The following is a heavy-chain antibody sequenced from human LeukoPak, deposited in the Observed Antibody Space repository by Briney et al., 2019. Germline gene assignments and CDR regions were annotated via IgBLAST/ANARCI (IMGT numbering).Heavy chain of an antibody. CDR2: MNPNSGNT. D-gene: IGHD3-3*01. CDR1: GYTFTSYD. J-gene: IGHJ3*02. CDR3: AREGIRFLEWLGDAAFDI. V-gene: IGHV1-8*01. Sequence: ASVKVSCKASGYTFTSYDINWVRQATGQGLEWMGWMNPNSGNTGYAQKFQGRVTMTRNTSISTAYMELSSLRSEDTAVYYCAREGIRFLEWLGDAAFDIWGQGTMVTVPS.